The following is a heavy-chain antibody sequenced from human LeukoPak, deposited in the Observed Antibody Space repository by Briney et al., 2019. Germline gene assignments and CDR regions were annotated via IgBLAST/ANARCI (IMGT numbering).Heavy chain of an antibody. V-gene: IGHV3-23*01. CDR3: AKGEGWELSSYYFDC. Sequence: QTGGSLRLSCAASGFTFSSYAMSWVRQAPGKGLEWVSAISGSGGSTYYADSVKGRFTISRDNSKNTLFLQMNSLRAEDTAIYYCAKGEGWELSSYYFDCWGQGTQVTVSS. CDR2: ISGSGGST. D-gene: IGHD1-26*01. J-gene: IGHJ4*02. CDR1: GFTFSSYA.